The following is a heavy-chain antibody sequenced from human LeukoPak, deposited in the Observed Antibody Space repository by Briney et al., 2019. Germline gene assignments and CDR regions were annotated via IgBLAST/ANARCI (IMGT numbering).Heavy chain of an antibody. J-gene: IGHJ4*02. CDR1: GGSFSGYY. D-gene: IGHD5-18*01. Sequence: SETLSLTCAVYGGSFSGYYWSWIRQPPGKGLEWIGEINHSGSTNYNPSLKSRVTISVDTSKNQFSLKLSFVTAADTAVYYCARGAAMADFDYWGQGTLVTVSS. CDR3: ARGAAMADFDY. CDR2: INHSGST. V-gene: IGHV4-34*01.